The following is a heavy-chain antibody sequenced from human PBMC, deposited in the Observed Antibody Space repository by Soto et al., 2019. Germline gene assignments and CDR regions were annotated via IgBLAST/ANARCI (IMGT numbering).Heavy chain of an antibody. Sequence: QVQLVQSGAEVKKPGSSVKVSCKASGGTFSSYTISWVRQAPGQGLEWMGRIIPILGIANYAQKFQGRVTITTDKTTRNAYMELSSMRSEDTAVYYCARDEYRIAADGYAGDYWGQGTLVTVSS. D-gene: IGHD6-13*01. CDR1: GGTFSSYT. CDR2: IIPILGIA. J-gene: IGHJ4*02. V-gene: IGHV1-69*08. CDR3: ARDEYRIAADGYAGDY.